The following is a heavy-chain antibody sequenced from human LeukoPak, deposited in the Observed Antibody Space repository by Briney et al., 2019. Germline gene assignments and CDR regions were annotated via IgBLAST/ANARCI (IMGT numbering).Heavy chain of an antibody. V-gene: IGHV4-59*01. CDR1: GGSIRTYY. D-gene: IGHD6-25*01. CDR2: IYYSGST. Sequence: SETLSLTCTVSGGSIRTYYWSWIRQPPGKGLEWIGYIYYSGSTNYNPSLKSRVTISVDMSKNQFSLKLSSVTAADTAVYYCSREPRSSSDPYYFDFWGQGTLVTVSS. J-gene: IGHJ4*02. CDR3: SREPRSSSDPYYFDF.